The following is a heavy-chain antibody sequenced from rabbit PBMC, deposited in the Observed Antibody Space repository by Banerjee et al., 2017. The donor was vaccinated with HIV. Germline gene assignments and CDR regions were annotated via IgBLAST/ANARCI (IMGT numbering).Heavy chain of an antibody. CDR2: IYNGDGST. J-gene: IGHJ4*01. CDR3: ARGYGYAGYAYFNL. Sequence: QEQLEESGGGLVKPGASLTLTCTASGFSFSSNAMCWVRQAPGKRPEWIACIYNGDGSTYYASWAKGRFTISKTSSTTVTLQMTSLTAADTATYFCARGYGYAGYAYFNLWGQGTLVTVS. D-gene: IGHD6-1*01. V-gene: IGHV1S47*01. CDR1: GFSFSSNA.